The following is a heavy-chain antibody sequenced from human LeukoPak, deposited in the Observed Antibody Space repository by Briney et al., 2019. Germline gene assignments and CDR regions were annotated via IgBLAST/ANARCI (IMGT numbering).Heavy chain of an antibody. CDR2: IYYSGST. CDR3: ARHKIPDDYYSCFDY. CDR1: GGSLSSYF. J-gene: IGHJ4*02. Sequence: PSETLSLTCTVSGGSLSSYFWSWIRQPPGKGLEWIGYIYYSGSTNYNPSLKCRVTMSVDTAKNQFSLKLTSVTAADTAVYYCARHKIPDDYYSCFDYWGQGTLVTVSS. D-gene: IGHD3-22*01. V-gene: IGHV4-59*08.